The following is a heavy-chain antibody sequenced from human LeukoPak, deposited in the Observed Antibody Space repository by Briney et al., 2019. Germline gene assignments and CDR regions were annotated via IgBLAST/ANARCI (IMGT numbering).Heavy chain of an antibody. CDR2: INPSGGST. J-gene: IGHJ3*02. D-gene: IGHD2-15*01. V-gene: IGHV1-46*01. CDR3: ARDGTFDI. CDR1: GYTFTSYY. Sequence: ASVKVSCKASGYTFTSYYVHWVRQAPGQGLEWMGGINPSGGSTSYAQKFQDRVTMTRDTSSSTAYMELIRLRSDDTAVYYCARDGTFDIWGQGTMVTVSS.